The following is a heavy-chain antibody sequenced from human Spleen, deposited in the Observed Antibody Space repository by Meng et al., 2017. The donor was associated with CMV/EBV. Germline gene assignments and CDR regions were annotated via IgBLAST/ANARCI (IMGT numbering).Heavy chain of an antibody. Sequence: SETLSLTCSVSGASITSFYWSWIRQFPGKGLEWIGYFYYSGRSKYNPSLKSRVTMSADMSNNQLSLQLSAVTAADTAVYYCAKQDGISGMGGDYYYYGMDVWGQGTTVTVSS. CDR2: FYYSGRS. J-gene: IGHJ6*02. CDR3: AKQDGISGMGGDYYYYGMDV. D-gene: IGHD1-20*01. CDR1: GASITSFY. V-gene: IGHV4-59*08.